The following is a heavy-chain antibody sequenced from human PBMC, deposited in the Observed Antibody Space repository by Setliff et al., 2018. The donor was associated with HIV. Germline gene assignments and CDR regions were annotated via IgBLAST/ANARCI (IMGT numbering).Heavy chain of an antibody. J-gene: IGHJ4*02. CDR3: VTSPNIVSR. D-gene: IGHD5-12*01. CDR1: GFNIEEYA. V-gene: IGHV3-74*01. Sequence: GGSLRLSCVGSGFNIEEYAMAWVRQAPGKGLVWVSHISNDGTRTNYADSVKGRFSISRDNAKNTLYLQMNNLRAEDTAVYYCVTSPNIVSRWGQGTLVTVSS. CDR2: ISNDGTRT.